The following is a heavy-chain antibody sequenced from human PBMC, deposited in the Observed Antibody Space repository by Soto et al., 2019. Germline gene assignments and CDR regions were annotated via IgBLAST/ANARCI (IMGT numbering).Heavy chain of an antibody. Sequence: SETLSLTCAVYGGSGGSFSGYYWSWIRQPPGKGLEWIGEINHSGSTNYKPSLKSRVTISVDTSKNTFSLKLSSVTAADTAVYFCASLNGYCVSTSCHGYYGMDVWGQGTTVTVSS. CDR3: ASLNGYCVSTSCHGYYGMDV. V-gene: IGHV4-34*01. D-gene: IGHD2-2*03. J-gene: IGHJ6*02. CDR2: INHSGST. CDR1: GGSGGSFSGYY.